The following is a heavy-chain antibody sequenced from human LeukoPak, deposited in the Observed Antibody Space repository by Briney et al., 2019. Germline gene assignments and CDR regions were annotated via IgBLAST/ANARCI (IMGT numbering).Heavy chain of an antibody. J-gene: IGHJ4*02. D-gene: IGHD1-26*01. Sequence: GGSLRLSCAASGFTFSNYAMTWVRQAPGKGLEWVSAISGSGDSTYYADSVKGRFTISRDASRNTLSLQMNSLRADDTAVYYCARNLTSGTHYYFDSWGQGTLVTVSS. CDR3: ARNLTSGTHYYFDS. V-gene: IGHV3-23*01. CDR1: GFTFSNYA. CDR2: ISGSGDST.